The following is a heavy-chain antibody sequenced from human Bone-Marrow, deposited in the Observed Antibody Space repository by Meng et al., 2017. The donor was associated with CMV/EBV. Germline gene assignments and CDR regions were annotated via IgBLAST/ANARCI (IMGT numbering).Heavy chain of an antibody. D-gene: IGHD1-1*01. J-gene: IGHJ4*02. Sequence: GGSLRLSCAASGFTFSSYGMHWVRQAPGKGLEWVAFIRYDGSNKYYADSVKGRFTISRDNSKNTLYLQMNSLRAEDTAVYYCAKDLDTTNLFEVDYWGQGTLVTVSS. CDR3: AKDLDTTNLFEVDY. V-gene: IGHV3-30*02. CDR1: GFTFSSYG. CDR2: IRYDGSNK.